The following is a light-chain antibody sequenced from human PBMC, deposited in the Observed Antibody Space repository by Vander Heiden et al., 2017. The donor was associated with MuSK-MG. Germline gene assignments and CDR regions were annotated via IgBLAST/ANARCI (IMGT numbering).Light chain of an antibody. CDR1: QSVGSSY. CDR3: QQYSRSRT. CDR2: GAS. J-gene: IGKJ1*01. Sequence: EIVLTQSPGTLSLSPGERATLSCRASQSVGSSYLAWYQQKPGQAPRLLIYGASSRATGIPDRFSDSGSGTDFTLTINRLEPEDFAVYYCQQYSRSRTFGQGTKVXIK. V-gene: IGKV3-20*01.